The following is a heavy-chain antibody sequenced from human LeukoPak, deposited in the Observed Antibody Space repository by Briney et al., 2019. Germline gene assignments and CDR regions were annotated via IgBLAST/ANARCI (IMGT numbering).Heavy chain of an antibody. CDR2: TDSGGTST. D-gene: IGHD2-8*01. J-gene: IGHJ4*02. Sequence: GGSLRLSCTTSGFPFRDFSMTWVRQAPGQGLEWISTTDSGGTSTYYAESVKGRFTISRENSKDALYLQMSSLRVEDTAIYYCAKQSYARSLGEGGPGTLVTVSS. CDR3: AKQSYARSLGE. V-gene: IGHV3-23*01. CDR1: GFPFRDFS.